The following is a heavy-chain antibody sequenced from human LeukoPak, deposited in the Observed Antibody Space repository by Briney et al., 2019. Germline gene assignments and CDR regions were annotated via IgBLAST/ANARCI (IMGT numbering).Heavy chain of an antibody. J-gene: IGHJ6*02. D-gene: IGHD2-2*01. Sequence: ASVKVSCRASGYTFTSYDINWVRQATGQGLEWMGWMNPNSGNTGYAQKFQGRVTMTRNTSISTAYMELSSLRSEDTAVYYCARGYCSSTSCYLGYYYYGMDVWGQGTTVTVSS. V-gene: IGHV1-8*01. CDR1: GYTFTSYD. CDR3: ARGYCSSTSCYLGYYYYGMDV. CDR2: MNPNSGNT.